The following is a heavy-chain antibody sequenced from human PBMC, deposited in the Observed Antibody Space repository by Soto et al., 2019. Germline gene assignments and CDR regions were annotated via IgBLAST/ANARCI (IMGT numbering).Heavy chain of an antibody. J-gene: IGHJ4*02. CDR1: GFTFSSYA. CDR2: ISGSGGST. D-gene: IGHD7-27*01. Sequence: GESLKISCAASGFTFSSYAMSWVRQAPGKGLEWVSAISGSGGSTYYADSVKGRFTISRDNSKNTLYLQMNSLRAEDTAVYYCAKETATGDTYFDYWGQGTLVTVSS. CDR3: AKETATGDTYFDY. V-gene: IGHV3-23*01.